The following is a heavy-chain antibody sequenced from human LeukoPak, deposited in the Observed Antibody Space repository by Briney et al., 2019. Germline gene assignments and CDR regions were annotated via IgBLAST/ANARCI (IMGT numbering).Heavy chain of an antibody. J-gene: IGHJ4*02. V-gene: IGHV1-69*05. CDR3: ARESGSEITGTTFPDY. D-gene: IGHD1-7*01. CDR2: MIPIFGTA. CDR1: GGTFSSYA. Sequence: GASVKVSCKASGGTFSSYAISWVRQAPGQGLEWMGGMIPIFGTANYAQKFQGRVTITTDESTSTAYMELSSLRSEDTAVYYCARESGSEITGTTFPDYWGQGTLVTVSS.